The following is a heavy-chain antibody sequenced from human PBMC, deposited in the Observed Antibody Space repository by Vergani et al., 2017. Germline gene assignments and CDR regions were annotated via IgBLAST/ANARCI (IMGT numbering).Heavy chain of an antibody. D-gene: IGHD3-10*01. J-gene: IGHJ6*02. CDR1: GYTFTGYY. CDR3: ARDLGNYYGSGSYYYYGMDV. Sequence: QVQLVQSGAEVKKPGASVKVSCKVSGYTFTGYYMHWVRQAPGQGLEWMGWINPNSGGTNYAQKFQGRVTMTRDTSISTAYMELSRLRSDDTAVYYCARDLGNYYGSGSYYYYGMDVWGQGTTVTVSS. V-gene: IGHV1-2*02. CDR2: INPNSGGT.